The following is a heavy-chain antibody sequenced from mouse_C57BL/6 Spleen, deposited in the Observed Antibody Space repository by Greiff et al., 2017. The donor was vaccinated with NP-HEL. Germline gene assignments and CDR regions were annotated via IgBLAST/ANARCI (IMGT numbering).Heavy chain of an antibody. V-gene: IGHV1-61*01. CDR3: ASPYGNYGRYWYFDV. J-gene: IGHJ1*03. CDR1: GYTFTSYW. CDR2: IYPSDSET. Sequence: VQLQQPGAELVRPGSSVKLSCKASGYTFTSYWMDWVKQRPGQGLEWIGNIYPSDSETHYNQKFKDKATLTVDKSSSTAYMQLSSLTSEDSAVYYCASPYGNYGRYWYFDVWGTGTTVTVSS. D-gene: IGHD2-10*02.